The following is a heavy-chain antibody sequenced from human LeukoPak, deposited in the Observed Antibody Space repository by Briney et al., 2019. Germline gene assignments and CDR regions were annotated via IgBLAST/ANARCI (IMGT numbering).Heavy chain of an antibody. CDR1: EFAFSDFY. Sequence: GGSLRLSCGASEFAFSDFYMTWIRQAPWTGLEWVSYISSSSSHTNYADSVKGRFTISRDNAKNSLYLQMNSLRAEDTAVYYCARTNLGSGWRFDYWGQGTLVTVSS. D-gene: IGHD6-19*01. CDR3: ARTNLGSGWRFDY. V-gene: IGHV3-11*06. J-gene: IGHJ4*02. CDR2: ISSSSSHT.